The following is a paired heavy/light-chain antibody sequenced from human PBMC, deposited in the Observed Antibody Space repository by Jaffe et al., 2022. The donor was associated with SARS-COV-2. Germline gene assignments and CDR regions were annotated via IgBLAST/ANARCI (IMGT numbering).Heavy chain of an antibody. Sequence: QVQLQQWGAGLLKPSETLSLTCAVYGGSFSGYYWSWIRQPPGKGLEWIGEINHSGSTNYNPSLKSRVTISVDTSKNQFSLKLSSVTAADTAVYYCARARGMGTAVVPAAMGGSRDYYYMDVWGKGTTVTVSS. D-gene: IGHD2-2*01. V-gene: IGHV4-34*01. CDR1: GGSFSGYY. CDR2: INHSGST. J-gene: IGHJ6*03. CDR3: ARARGMGTAVVPAAMGGSRDYYYMDV.
Light chain of an antibody. J-gene: IGKJ4*01. V-gene: IGKV1-9*01. CDR1: QGISSY. CDR3: QQLNSYPIT. Sequence: DIQLTQSPSFLSASVGDRVTITCRASQGISSYLAWYQQKPGKAPKLLIYAASTLQSGVPSRFSGSGSGTEFTLTISSLQPEDFATYYCQQLNSYPITFGGGTKVEIK. CDR2: AAS.